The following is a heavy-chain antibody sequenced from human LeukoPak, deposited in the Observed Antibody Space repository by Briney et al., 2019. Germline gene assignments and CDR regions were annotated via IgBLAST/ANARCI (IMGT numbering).Heavy chain of an antibody. D-gene: IGHD4-11*01. CDR1: GYSISGGYY. Sequence: SETLSLTCTVSGYSISGGYYWGWIRQPPGKGLEWIASMYHSGSTYYNPSLRSRVTISVDTSKNQVSLKLSSVTAADTAVYYCVRPDYNNYVKDDYWGQGTLVIVSS. J-gene: IGHJ4*01. CDR2: MYHSGST. CDR3: VRPDYNNYVKDDY. V-gene: IGHV4-38-2*02.